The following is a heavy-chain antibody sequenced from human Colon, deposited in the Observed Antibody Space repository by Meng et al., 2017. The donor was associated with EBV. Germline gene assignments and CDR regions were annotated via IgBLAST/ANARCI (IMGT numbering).Heavy chain of an antibody. V-gene: IGHV4-30-4*01. CDR1: GGSIRSGDYY. Sequence: VRLQGSGPGLGRPSQTLSLTCTVSGGSIRSGDYYWSWIRQPPGKGLEWIGYIYYSGSTYYNPSLKSRVTISVDTSKNQFSLKLSSVTAADTAVYYCARDRGGLGAFDYWGQGTLVTVSS. CDR3: ARDRGGLGAFDY. CDR2: IYYSGST. J-gene: IGHJ4*02. D-gene: IGHD5-12*01.